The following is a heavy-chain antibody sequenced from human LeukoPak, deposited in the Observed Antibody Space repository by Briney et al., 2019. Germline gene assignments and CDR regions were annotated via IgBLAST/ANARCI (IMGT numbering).Heavy chain of an antibody. CDR1: GGSFSGYY. J-gene: IGHJ6*02. Sequence: PSETLSLTCAVYGGSFSGYYWSWIRQPPGKGLEWIGEINHSGSTNYNPSLKSRVTISVDTSKNQFSLKLSSVTAADTAVYYCARIRGYNFYYYYGMDVWGQGTTVTVS. CDR2: INHSGST. CDR3: ARIRGYNFYYYYGMDV. V-gene: IGHV4-34*01. D-gene: IGHD5-24*01.